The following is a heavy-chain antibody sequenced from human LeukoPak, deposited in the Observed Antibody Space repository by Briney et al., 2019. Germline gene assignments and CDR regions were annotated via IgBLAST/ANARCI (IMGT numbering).Heavy chain of an antibody. CDR3: ARARRWLQLLDY. J-gene: IGHJ4*02. V-gene: IGHV1-69*05. CDR1: GGTFNTSL. CDR2: IIPIFGTS. Sequence: SVKVSCKASGGTFNTSLITWARQAPGQGLEWMGGIIPIFGTSNFAQKFQGRVTMTRDMSTSTVYMELSSLRSEDTAVYYCARARRWLQLLDYWGQGTLVTVSS. D-gene: IGHD5-24*01.